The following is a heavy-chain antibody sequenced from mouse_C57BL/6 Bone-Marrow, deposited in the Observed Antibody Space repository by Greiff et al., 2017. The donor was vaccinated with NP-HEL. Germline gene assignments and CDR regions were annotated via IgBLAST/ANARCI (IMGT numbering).Heavy chain of an antibody. Sequence: EVQLQESGAELVRPGASVKLSCTASGFNIKDDYMHWVKQRPEQGLEWIGWIDPENGDTEYASKFQGKATITADISSNTAYLQLSSLTSEDTAVYYCTTGYYYGSYYFDYWGQGTTLTVSS. J-gene: IGHJ2*01. CDR2: IDPENGDT. CDR1: GFNIKDDY. V-gene: IGHV14-4*01. D-gene: IGHD1-1*01. CDR3: TTGYYYGSYYFDY.